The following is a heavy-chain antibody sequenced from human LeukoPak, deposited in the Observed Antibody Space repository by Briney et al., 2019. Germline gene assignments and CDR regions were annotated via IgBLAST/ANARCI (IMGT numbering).Heavy chain of an antibody. CDR1: GFTFSSYW. J-gene: IGHJ4*02. CDR2: IKQDGSEK. V-gene: IGHV3-7*01. D-gene: IGHD1-26*01. Sequence: GGSLRLSCAASGFTFSSYWMSWVRQAPVKGLEWVANIKQDGSEKYYVDSVKGRSTISRDNAKNSLYLQMNSLRSEDTAVYYCARVQWELRGVGSYFDYWGQGTLVTVSS. CDR3: ARVQWELRGVGSYFDY.